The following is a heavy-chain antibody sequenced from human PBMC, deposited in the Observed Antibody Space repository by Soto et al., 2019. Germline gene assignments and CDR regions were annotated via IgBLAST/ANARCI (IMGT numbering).Heavy chain of an antibody. CDR3: ASGGGPYYYYYYMDV. D-gene: IGHD3-16*01. CDR1: GYTFTSYA. J-gene: IGHJ6*03. CDR2: INPSGGST. Sequence: GASVKVSCKASGYTFTSYAMHWVRQAPGQGLEWMGIINPSGGSTSYAQKFQGRVTMTRDTSTSTVYMELSSLRSEDTAVYYCASGGGPYYYYYYMDVWGKGTTVTVSS. V-gene: IGHV1-46*03.